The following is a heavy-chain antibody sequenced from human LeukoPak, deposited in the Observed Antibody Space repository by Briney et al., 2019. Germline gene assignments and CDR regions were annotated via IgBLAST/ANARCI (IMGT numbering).Heavy chain of an antibody. CDR3: ARGGSGGPLDY. V-gene: IGHV4-38-2*02. J-gene: IGHJ4*02. CDR1: GHSIRSGHY. CDR2: IYHTGSI. Sequence: SETLSLTCTVSGHSIRSGHYWGWIRQPPGKGLEWIANIYHTGSIYYNPSLKSRVTISVDTSKNQISLKMSSVTAADTAVYFCARGGSGGPLDYWGQGTLVTVSS. D-gene: IGHD6-19*01.